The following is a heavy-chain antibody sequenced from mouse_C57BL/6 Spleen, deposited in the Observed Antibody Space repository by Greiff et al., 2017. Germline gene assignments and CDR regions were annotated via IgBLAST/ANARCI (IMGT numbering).Heavy chain of an antibody. V-gene: IGHV1-80*01. J-gene: IGHJ2*01. CDR1: GYAFSSYW. CDR3: ARLLRYDYYFGY. Sequence: QVQLQQSGAELVKPGASVKISCKASGYAFSSYWMNWVKQRPGKGLEWIGQIYPGDGDTNYNGKFKGKATLTADKSSSTAYMQLSSLTSEDSAVYFCARLLRYDYYFGYWGQGTTLTVSS. CDR2: IYPGDGDT. D-gene: IGHD1-1*01.